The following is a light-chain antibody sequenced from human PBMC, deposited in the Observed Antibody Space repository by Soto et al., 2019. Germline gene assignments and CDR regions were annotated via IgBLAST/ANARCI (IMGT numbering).Light chain of an antibody. V-gene: IGKV3-20*01. CDR1: QIVSSNY. CDR3: QQYVSPPPYT. Sequence: EIVLTQSPGTLSVSPGERATLSCRASQIVSSNYLAGYQQKPGQAPRLLIYGASSRATGIPDRFSGSGSGTDFTLSISRLEPDDFAVYYCQQYVSPPPYTFGQGTKLEIK. J-gene: IGKJ2*01. CDR2: GAS.